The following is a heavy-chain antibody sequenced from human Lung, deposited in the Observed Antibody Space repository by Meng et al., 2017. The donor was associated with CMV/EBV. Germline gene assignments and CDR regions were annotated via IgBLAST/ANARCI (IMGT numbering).Heavy chain of an antibody. D-gene: IGHD1-14*01. CDR2: ISAYYGNT. V-gene: IGHV1-18*01. J-gene: IGHJ5*02. Sequence: VLLVHYDAEMNEPGASVNVSFSASGYIYNIYGVSWVRQTPRHGTKWMGWISAYYGNTNYAQNLHGRFTMTTDTYTSTAYMELRILKSDDTAVYYCSRDLPGGTKGTWLDLWGQGTLVTVSS. CDR3: SRDLPGGTKGTWLDL. CDR1: GYIYNIYG.